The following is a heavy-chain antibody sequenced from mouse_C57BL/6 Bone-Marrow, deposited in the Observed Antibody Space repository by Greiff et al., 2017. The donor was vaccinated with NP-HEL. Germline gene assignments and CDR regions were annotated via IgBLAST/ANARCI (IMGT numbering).Heavy chain of an antibody. Sequence: EVKLMESGPGLVKPSQSLSLTCSVTGYSITSGYYWNWIRQFPGNKLEWMGYISYDGSNNYNPSLKNRISITRDTSKNQFFLKLNSVTTEDTATYYCANDGYYHYAMDYWGQGTSVTVSS. J-gene: IGHJ4*01. V-gene: IGHV3-6*01. CDR1: GYSITSGYY. CDR3: ANDGYYHYAMDY. CDR2: ISYDGSN. D-gene: IGHD2-3*01.